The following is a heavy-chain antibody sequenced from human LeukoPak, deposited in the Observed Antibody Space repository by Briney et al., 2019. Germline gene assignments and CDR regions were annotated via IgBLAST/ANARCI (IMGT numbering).Heavy chain of an antibody. CDR2: IGYTGDST. D-gene: IGHD4-23*01. V-gene: IGHV3-23*01. CDR3: AKSPTVDAAFDI. Sequence: GGSLRLSCAASGFTFSSYAMNWVRQAPGKGLEWVSGIGYTGDSTFYADSVKGRFTVSRDSSKNALFLHMNSLRAEDTALYYCAKSPTVDAAFDIWGQGTMVTVSS. CDR1: GFTFSSYA. J-gene: IGHJ3*02.